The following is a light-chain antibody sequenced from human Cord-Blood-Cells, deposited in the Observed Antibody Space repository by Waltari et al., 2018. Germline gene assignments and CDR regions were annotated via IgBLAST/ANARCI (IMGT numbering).Light chain of an antibody. CDR1: SSDVGSYHL. V-gene: IGLV2-23*03. J-gene: IGLJ1*01. CDR2: EGS. Sequence: QSALTQPASVSGSPGQSITIPCTGTSSDVGSYHLDFWYQQHPGKAPKLMIYEGSKRPSGVSNRFSGSKSGNTASLTISGLQAEDEADYYCCSYAGSSTFVFGTGTKVTVL. CDR3: CSYAGSSTFV.